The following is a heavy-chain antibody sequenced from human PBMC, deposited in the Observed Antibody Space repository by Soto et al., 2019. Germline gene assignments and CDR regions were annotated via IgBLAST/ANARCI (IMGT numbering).Heavy chain of an antibody. D-gene: IGHD6-19*01. CDR3: AREGRIGWLGIDH. Sequence: GPEVKKPGASVKDSCTASGYTFTRHGFSCVRQAPGQGLEWMGWISTYDVNTHYAQNFQGRVTMTADTSASTVYMELTRMRPDDMAIYFWAREGRIGWLGIDHWRQGTLVTVSS. J-gene: IGHJ4*02. CDR2: ISTYDVNT. V-gene: IGHV1-18*03. CDR1: GYTFTRHG.